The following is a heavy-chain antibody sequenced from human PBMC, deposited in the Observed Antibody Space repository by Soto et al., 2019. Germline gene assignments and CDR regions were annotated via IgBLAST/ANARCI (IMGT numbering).Heavy chain of an antibody. CDR3: ARQVNIVATEDAFDI. D-gene: IGHD5-12*01. CDR1: GGSFSGYY. J-gene: IGHJ3*02. V-gene: IGHV4-34*01. CDR2: INHSGST. Sequence: SETLSLTCAVYGGSFSGYYWSWIRQPPGKGLEWIGEINHSGSTNYNPSLKSRVTISVDTSKNQFSLKLSSVTAADTAVYYCARQVNIVATEDAFDIWGQGTMVTVSS.